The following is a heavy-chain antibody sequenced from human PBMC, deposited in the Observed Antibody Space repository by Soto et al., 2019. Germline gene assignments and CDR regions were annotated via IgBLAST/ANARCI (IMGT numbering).Heavy chain of an antibody. V-gene: IGHV1-3*01. CDR2: INADNGNT. D-gene: IGHD4-17*01. Sequence: ASVKVSCKASGYTFTSYAMHWVRQAPGQRLEWMGWINADNGNTKYSQKFQGRVTITRDTSASTAYMELSSLRSEDTAVYYCARVLTGTTVTTFWFDPWGQGTLVTVSS. J-gene: IGHJ5*02. CDR1: GYTFTSYA. CDR3: ARVLTGTTVTTFWFDP.